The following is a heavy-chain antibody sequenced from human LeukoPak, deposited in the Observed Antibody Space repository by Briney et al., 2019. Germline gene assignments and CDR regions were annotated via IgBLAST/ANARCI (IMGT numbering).Heavy chain of an antibody. CDR1: GGSISSYY. CDR3: ARDRELSACYYYAMDV. J-gene: IGHJ6*02. V-gene: IGHV4-59*12. Sequence: SETLSLTCTVSGGSISSYYWSWIRQPPGKGVEWIGYIYYSGSTNYNPSLKSRVTISVDTSKNQFSLKLSSVTAADTAVYYCARDRELSACYYYAMDVWGQGTTVTVSS. CDR2: IYYSGST. D-gene: IGHD3-10*01.